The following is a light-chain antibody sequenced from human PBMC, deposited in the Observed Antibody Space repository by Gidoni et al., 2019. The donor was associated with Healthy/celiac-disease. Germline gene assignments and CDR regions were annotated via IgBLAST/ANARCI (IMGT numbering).Light chain of an antibody. CDR3: QQYGSSPERT. CDR1: QSVSSSY. J-gene: IGKJ4*01. CDR2: GAF. Sequence: EIALTQFTGTLSLSPGDRDTLACMASQSVSSSYFAWYRQKPGQAPRLLIYGAFSRATGIPDRFSGSGSGTDFTLTISRLEPEDFAVYYCQQYGSSPERTFGGGTKVEIK. V-gene: IGKV3-20*01.